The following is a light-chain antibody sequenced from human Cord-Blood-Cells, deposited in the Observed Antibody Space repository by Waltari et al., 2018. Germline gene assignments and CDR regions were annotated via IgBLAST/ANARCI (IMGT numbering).Light chain of an antibody. CDR3: QQYYSTWWT. V-gene: IGKV4-1*01. J-gene: IGKJ1*01. Sequence: DIVMTQSPDSLAVSLGERATINCKSRQSVLYSSNNKNYLAWYQQKPGQPPKLLIYWASTRESGVPDRFSGSGSGTDFTLTISSLQAEDVAVYYCQQYYSTWWTFGQGTKVEIK. CDR1: QSVLYSSNNKNY. CDR2: WAS.